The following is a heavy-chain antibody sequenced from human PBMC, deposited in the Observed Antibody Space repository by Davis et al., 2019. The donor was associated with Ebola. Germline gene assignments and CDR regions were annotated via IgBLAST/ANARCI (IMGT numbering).Heavy chain of an antibody. V-gene: IGHV1-69*10. CDR1: GGTFSSYA. Sequence: AASVKVSCKASGGTFSSYAISWVRQAPGQGLEWMGGINAGNGNTKYSQKFQGRVTITADKSTSTAYMELSSLRSEDTAVYYCAGYSGYDNGFYYYYGMDVWGQGTTVTVSS. CDR2: INAGNGNT. J-gene: IGHJ6*02. CDR3: AGYSGYDNGFYYYYGMDV. D-gene: IGHD5-12*01.